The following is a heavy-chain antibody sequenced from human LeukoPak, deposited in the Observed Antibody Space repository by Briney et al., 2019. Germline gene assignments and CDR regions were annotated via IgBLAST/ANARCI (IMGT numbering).Heavy chain of an antibody. CDR3: AKGGRTTMIVVVTRPYFDY. V-gene: IGHV3-23*01. CDR2: FIGMGGST. J-gene: IGHJ4*02. Sequence: GGSLRLSCAASGFTFSSYAMSWVRQAPGKGLEWVSVFIGMGGSTYYADSVKGRFTISRDNSKNTLYLQMNSLRAEDTAVFYCAKGGRTTMIVVVTRPYFDYWGQGTLVTVSS. D-gene: IGHD3-22*01. CDR1: GFTFSSYA.